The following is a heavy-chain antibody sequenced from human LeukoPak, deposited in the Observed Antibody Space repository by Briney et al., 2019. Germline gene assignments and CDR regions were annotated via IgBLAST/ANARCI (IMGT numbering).Heavy chain of an antibody. CDR2: ISSSSSYI. Sequence: GSLRLSCAASGFTFSSYSMNWVRQAPGKGLEWVSSISSSSSYIYYADSVKGRFTISRDNAKNSLYLQMNSLRAEDTAVYYCARDYSSSWYDYFDYWGQGTLVTVSS. V-gene: IGHV3-21*01. CDR3: ARDYSSSWYDYFDY. CDR1: GFTFSSYS. J-gene: IGHJ4*02. D-gene: IGHD6-13*01.